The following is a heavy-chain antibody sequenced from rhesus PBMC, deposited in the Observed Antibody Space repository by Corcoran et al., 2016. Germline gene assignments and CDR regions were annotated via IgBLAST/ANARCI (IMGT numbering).Heavy chain of an antibody. V-gene: IGHV4-169*02. J-gene: IGHJ3*01. CDR2: IYGSVSST. CDR1: GGSISSSY. CDR3: ARDVDAFDF. Sequence: QLQLQESGPGLVKPSETLSVTCAVSGGSISSSYWSWIRQAPGKGLEWIGYIYGSVSSTNYNPSLKSRVTLSVDTSKNQLSLKLSSVTTADTAVYYCARDVDAFDFWGQGLRVTVSS.